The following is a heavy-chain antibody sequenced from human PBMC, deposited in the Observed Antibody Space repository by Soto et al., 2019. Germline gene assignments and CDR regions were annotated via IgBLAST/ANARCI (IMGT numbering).Heavy chain of an antibody. D-gene: IGHD3-10*01. V-gene: IGHV1-18*01. CDR3: ASGWFGEFVYYFDY. J-gene: IGHJ4*02. CDR2: ISAYNGNT. CDR1: GYTFTSYG. Sequence: QVQLVQSGAEVKKPGASVKVSCKASGYTFTSYGISWVRQAPGQGLEWMGWISAYNGNTNYAQKLQGRVTMTTDTAKSTAYMELRSLGSDDTAVYYCASGWFGEFVYYFDYWGQGTLVTVSS.